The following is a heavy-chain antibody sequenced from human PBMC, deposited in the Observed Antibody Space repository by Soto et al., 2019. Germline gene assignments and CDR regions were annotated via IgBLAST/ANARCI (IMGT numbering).Heavy chain of an antibody. J-gene: IGHJ4*02. CDR3: TRDPAPSGWYDY. CDR1: GFTLRDYW. D-gene: IGHD6-19*01. V-gene: IGHV3-74*01. CDR2: INSDGSST. Sequence: PGGSLRLSCAASGFTLRDYWMHWVRQAPGKGLVWVSRINSDGSSTSYADPVKGRFIISRDSAKNMLYLQMNSLRAEDTALYYCTRDPAPSGWYDYWGRGTLVTVSS.